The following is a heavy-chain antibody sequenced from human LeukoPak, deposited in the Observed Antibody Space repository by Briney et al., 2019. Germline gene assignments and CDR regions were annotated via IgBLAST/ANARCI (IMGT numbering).Heavy chain of an antibody. D-gene: IGHD3-22*01. J-gene: IGHJ3*02. CDR2: A. CDR3: ARDLEYYDSSGYNGGAFDI. V-gene: IGHV1-69*05. Sequence: ANYAQKFQGRVTITTDESTSTAYMELSSLRSEDTAVYYCARDLEYYDSSGYNGGAFDIWGQGTMVTVSS.